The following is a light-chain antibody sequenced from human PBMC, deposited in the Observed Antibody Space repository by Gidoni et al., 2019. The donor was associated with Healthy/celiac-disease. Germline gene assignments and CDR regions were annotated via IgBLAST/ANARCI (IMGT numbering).Light chain of an antibody. CDR2: AAS. V-gene: IGKV1-27*01. J-gene: IGKJ1*01. CDR1: QGISNY. Sequence: DIQMTQSTSSLSASVGDRVTITCRASQGISNYLAWYQQKPGKVPKLLIYAASTLQSGGPSRFSGSGSGTDFTLTISSLQPEDVATYYCQKYNSAPWTFGQGTKVEIK. CDR3: QKYNSAPWT.